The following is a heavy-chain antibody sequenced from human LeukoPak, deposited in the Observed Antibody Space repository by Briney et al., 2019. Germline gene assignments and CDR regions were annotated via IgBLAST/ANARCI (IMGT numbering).Heavy chain of an antibody. CDR2: PYYRSKWYN. Sequence: SQTLSLTCAISGDSVSSNSAAWKWIRQSPSRGLEWLGRPYYRSKWYNDYAVSVRSRIIINPDTSKNQFSLQLNSVTPEDTAVYYCARGEGQPEDYYYYYMDVWGKGTTVTVSS. CDR3: ARGEGQPEDYYYYYMDV. D-gene: IGHD6-13*01. V-gene: IGHV6-1*01. J-gene: IGHJ6*03. CDR1: GDSVSSNSAA.